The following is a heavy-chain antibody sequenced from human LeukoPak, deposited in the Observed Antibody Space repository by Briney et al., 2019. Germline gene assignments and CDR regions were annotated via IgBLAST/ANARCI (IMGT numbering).Heavy chain of an antibody. CDR1: GFTFISYA. CDR2: ISSNGGST. D-gene: IGHD4-17*01. CDR3: ARGGTYGDYLFDY. Sequence: GGSLRLSCAASGFTFISYAMHWVRQAPGKGLEYVSAISSNGGSTYYANSVKGRFTISRDNSKNTLYLQMGSLRAEDMAVYYCARGGTYGDYLFDYWGQGALVTVSS. V-gene: IGHV3-64*01. J-gene: IGHJ4*02.